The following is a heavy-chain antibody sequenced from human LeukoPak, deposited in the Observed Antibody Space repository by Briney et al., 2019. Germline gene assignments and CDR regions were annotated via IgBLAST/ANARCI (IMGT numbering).Heavy chain of an antibody. J-gene: IGHJ6*02. V-gene: IGHV4-4*07. D-gene: IGHD3-10*01. CDR2: IYTSGST. CDR3: ARDRPYYYGSGSLYGMDV. Sequence: ETLSLTCTVSGGSISSYYWSWIRQPAGKGLEWIGRIYTSGSTNYNPSLKSRVTMSVGTSKNQFSLKLSSVTAADTAVYYCARDRPYYYGSGSLYGMDVWGQGTTVTVSS. CDR1: GGSISSYY.